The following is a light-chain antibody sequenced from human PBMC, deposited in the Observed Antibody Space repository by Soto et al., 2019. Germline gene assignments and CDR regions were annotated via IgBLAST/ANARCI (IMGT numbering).Light chain of an antibody. Sequence: VLSLSPGTLSLAPVERATLSCRASQTVRNNYLAWYQQKPGQAPRLLIYDASSRATGIPDGFSGGGSGTDFTLTISRLEPEDFAVYYCQQFTSYPLTFAGGTKVDIK. CDR2: DAS. J-gene: IGKJ4*01. CDR1: QTVRNNY. CDR3: QQFTSYPLT. V-gene: IGKV3-20*01.